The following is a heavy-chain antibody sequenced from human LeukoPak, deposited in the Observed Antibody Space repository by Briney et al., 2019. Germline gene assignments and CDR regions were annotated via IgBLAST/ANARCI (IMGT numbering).Heavy chain of an antibody. D-gene: IGHD6-19*01. J-gene: IGHJ6*02. Sequence: GGSLRLSCAASGFTFNNYAMYWVRQAPGKGLEWVAIISYDGSNKYYADSVTGRFAISRDKSINTLYLQMSSLRAEDTAVYYCAKDAVAGPPDYGMDVWGQGTTVTVSS. CDR3: AKDAVAGPPDYGMDV. V-gene: IGHV3-30*09. CDR2: ISYDGSNK. CDR1: GFTFNNYA.